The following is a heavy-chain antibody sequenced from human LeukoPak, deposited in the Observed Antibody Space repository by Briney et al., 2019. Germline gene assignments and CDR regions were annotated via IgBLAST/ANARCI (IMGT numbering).Heavy chain of an antibody. CDR3: TTDPRYFDWLLDAFDI. D-gene: IGHD3-9*01. CDR2: IKNKPDGETT. V-gene: IGHV3-15*01. J-gene: IGHJ3*02. CDR1: GFSDAW. Sequence: GGSLRLSCAISGFSDAWMTWVRQAPGKGLEWIGRIKNKPDGETTDYAAPVKGRFTISRDDSKNTLYLQMNSLKTEDTAVYYCTTDPRYFDWLLDAFDIWGQGTMVTVSS.